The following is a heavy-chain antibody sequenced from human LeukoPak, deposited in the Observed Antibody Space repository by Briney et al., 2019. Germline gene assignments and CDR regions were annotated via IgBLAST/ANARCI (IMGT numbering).Heavy chain of an antibody. J-gene: IGHJ4*02. Sequence: GGSLRLSCAASGFTFSSYWMTWVRQAPGKGLEWVANINQNGGEKYYVDSVKGRFTISRDNGKNSLYLQMNSLRAEDTAVYYCARYRHLGYWGQGTLVTVSS. CDR3: ARYRHLGY. CDR2: INQNGGEK. V-gene: IGHV3-7*01. CDR1: GFTFSSYW.